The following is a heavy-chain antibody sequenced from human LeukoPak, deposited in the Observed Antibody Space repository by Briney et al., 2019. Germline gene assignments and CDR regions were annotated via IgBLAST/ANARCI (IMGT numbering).Heavy chain of an antibody. Sequence: PSETLSLTCTVSGGSISSSSYYWGWIRQPPGKGLEWIGSIYYSGSTYYSPSLKSRVTISVDTSKNQFSLKLSSVTAADTAVYYCARPAYGSGSYSMDVWGQGTTVTVSS. V-gene: IGHV4-39*01. CDR3: ARPAYGSGSYSMDV. CDR1: GGSISSSSYY. CDR2: IYYSGST. J-gene: IGHJ6*02. D-gene: IGHD3-10*01.